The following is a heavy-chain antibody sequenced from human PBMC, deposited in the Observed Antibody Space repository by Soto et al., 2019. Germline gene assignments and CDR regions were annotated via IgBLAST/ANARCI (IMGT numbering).Heavy chain of an antibody. J-gene: IGHJ3*02. Sequence: GGSLRLACAAAGFIFNNAWLHWVRQAPGKGLEWVGRVKSRADGATRDYAAPVKGRFTISRDDSQKVWYLQMNSLKVEDTAVYFCTTGLGRAFDIWGQGAMVTVSS. D-gene: IGHD3-10*01. CDR3: TTGLGRAFDI. CDR1: GFIFNNAW. V-gene: IGHV3-15*07. CDR2: VKSRADGATR.